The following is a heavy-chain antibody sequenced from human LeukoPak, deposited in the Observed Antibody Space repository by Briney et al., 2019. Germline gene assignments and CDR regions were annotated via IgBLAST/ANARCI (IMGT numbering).Heavy chain of an antibody. CDR3: ARDSLKNGYNYDYFDY. D-gene: IGHD5-24*01. CDR2: ISYDGSNE. Sequence: TGGSLRLSCAASGFTFITYAVHWVRQAPGKGLEWVAVISYDGSNEYYVDSVKGRFTISRDNSKNILYLQMNSLTAEDTAVYYCARDSLKNGYNYDYFDYWGQGTLVTVSS. J-gene: IGHJ4*02. CDR1: GFTFITYA. V-gene: IGHV3-30-3*01.